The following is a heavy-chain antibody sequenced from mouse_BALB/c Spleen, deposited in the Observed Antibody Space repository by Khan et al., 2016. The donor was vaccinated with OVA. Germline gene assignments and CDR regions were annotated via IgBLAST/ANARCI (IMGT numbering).Heavy chain of an antibody. CDR1: GYTFTSYY. Sequence: QVQLKQSGAELVKPGASVKLSCKASGYTFTSYYLYWVKQRPGQGLEWIGEINPSNGGTHFTEKFKSKATLTVDKSSSTAYMQLSSLTSEDSAVYYCTRSGYGSFVYWGQGTLVTVSA. V-gene: IGHV1S81*02. CDR3: TRSGYGSFVY. D-gene: IGHD2-2*01. CDR2: INPSNGGT. J-gene: IGHJ3*01.